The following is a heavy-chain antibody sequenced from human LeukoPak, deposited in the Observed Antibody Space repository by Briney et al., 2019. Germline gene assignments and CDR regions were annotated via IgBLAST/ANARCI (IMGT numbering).Heavy chain of an antibody. Sequence: GSSVKVSCKASGGTFSSYAISWVRQAPGQGLEWMGRIIPIFGTANYAQKFQGRVTITTDESTSTAYMELSSLRSEDTAVYYCAREPYGSGSQPVDYWGQGTLGTVSS. CDR2: IIPIFGTA. J-gene: IGHJ4*02. CDR1: GGTFSSYA. CDR3: AREPYGSGSQPVDY. V-gene: IGHV1-69*05. D-gene: IGHD3-10*01.